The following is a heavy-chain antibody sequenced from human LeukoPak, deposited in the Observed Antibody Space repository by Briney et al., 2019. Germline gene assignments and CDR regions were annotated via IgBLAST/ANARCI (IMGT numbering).Heavy chain of an antibody. D-gene: IGHD6-19*01. Sequence: GGSLRLSCAASGFTFSSYSMNWVRQAPGKGLEWVSSISSSSSYIYYADSVKGRFTISRDNAKNSLYLQMNSLRAEDTAVYYCARFGVAGTGYYFDYWGQGTLVTVSS. V-gene: IGHV3-21*01. J-gene: IGHJ4*02. CDR3: ARFGVAGTGYYFDY. CDR2: ISSSSSYI. CDR1: GFTFSSYS.